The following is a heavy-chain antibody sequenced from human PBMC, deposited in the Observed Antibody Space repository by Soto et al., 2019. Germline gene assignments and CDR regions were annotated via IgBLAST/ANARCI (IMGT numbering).Heavy chain of an antibody. D-gene: IGHD4-4*01. CDR3: ARGLYDYSNPPLTWFDP. V-gene: IGHV4-39*07. CDR1: GGSTSSSGYY. Sequence: SETLSLTCTVSGGSTSSSGYYWGWIRQPPGKGLEWIGNIYYSGNTNYNPSLKSRVTISVDTSKNQFSLKLRSVTAADTAVYYCARGLYDYSNPPLTWFDPWGQGTQVTVSS. CDR2: IYYSGNT. J-gene: IGHJ5*02.